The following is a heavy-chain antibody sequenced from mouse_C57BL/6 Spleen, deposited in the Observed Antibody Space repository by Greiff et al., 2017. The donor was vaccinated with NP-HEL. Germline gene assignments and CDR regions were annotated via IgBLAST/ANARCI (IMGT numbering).Heavy chain of an antibody. J-gene: IGHJ3*01. CDR3: ARGSSYGGAY. CDR2: INPSNGGT. V-gene: IGHV1-53*01. Sequence: QVHVKQPGTELVKPGASVKLSCKASGYTFTSYWMHWVKQRPGQGLEWIGNINPSNGGTNYNEKFKSKATLTVDKSSSTAYMQLSSLTSEDSAVYYSARGSSYGGAYWGQGTLVTVSA. CDR1: GYTFTSYW. D-gene: IGHD1-1*01.